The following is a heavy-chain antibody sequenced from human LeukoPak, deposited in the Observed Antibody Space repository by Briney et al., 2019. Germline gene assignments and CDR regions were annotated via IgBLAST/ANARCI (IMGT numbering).Heavy chain of an antibody. CDR2: IYYRGSP. V-gene: IGHV4-59*01. D-gene: IGHD4-17*01. J-gene: IGHJ4*02. CDR1: GGSISSYY. Sequence: SETLSLTCTVSGGSISSYYWSWIRQPPGKALEWIGYIYYRGSPNYNPSLKSRVTISIDTSKNQFSLRLSSVTAADTAVYYCARDGGDEVLDYWGQGTLVTVSS. CDR3: ARDGGDEVLDY.